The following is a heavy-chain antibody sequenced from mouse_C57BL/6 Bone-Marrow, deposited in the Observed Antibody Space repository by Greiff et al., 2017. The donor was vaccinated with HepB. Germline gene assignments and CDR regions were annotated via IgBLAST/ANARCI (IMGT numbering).Heavy chain of an antibody. CDR1: GYTFTSYW. Sequence: QVQLQQPGAELVKPGASVKLSCKASGYTFTSYWMQWVKQRPGQGLEWIGEIDPSDSYTNYNQKFKGKATLTVDTSSSTAYMQLSSLTSEDSAVYYCARDGYYVDYYAMDYWGQGTSVTVSS. V-gene: IGHV1-50*01. CDR2: IDPSDSYT. D-gene: IGHD2-3*01. CDR3: ARDGYYVDYYAMDY. J-gene: IGHJ4*01.